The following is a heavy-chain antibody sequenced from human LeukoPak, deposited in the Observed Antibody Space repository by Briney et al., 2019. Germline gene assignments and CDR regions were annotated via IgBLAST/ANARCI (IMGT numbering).Heavy chain of an antibody. CDR3: ARSRGDSCYSGLDY. CDR1: GFTFGSHA. CDR2: ISGSGDNT. V-gene: IGHV3-23*01. Sequence: PGGSLRLSCAASGFTFGSHAMSWVRQAPGKGLERVSVISGSGDNTHYADSVKGRFTISRDNSKNTLFLQMNSLRAEDTAAYYCARSRGDSCYSGLDYWGQGSLVTVS. D-gene: IGHD3-22*01. J-gene: IGHJ4*02.